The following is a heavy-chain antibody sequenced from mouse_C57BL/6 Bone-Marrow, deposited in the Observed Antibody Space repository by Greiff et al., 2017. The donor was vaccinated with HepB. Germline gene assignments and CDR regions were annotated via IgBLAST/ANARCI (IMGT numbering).Heavy chain of an antibody. CDR2: ISDGGSYT. V-gene: IGHV5-4*03. CDR3: ARFLLHDY. D-gene: IGHD1-1*01. J-gene: IGHJ2*01. CDR1: GFTFSSYA. Sequence: VMLVESGGGLVKPGGSLKLSCAASGFTFSSYAMSWVRQTPEKRLEWVATISDGGSYTYYPDNVKGRFTISRDNAKNNLYLQMSHLKSEDTAMYYCARFLLHDYWGQGTTLTVSS.